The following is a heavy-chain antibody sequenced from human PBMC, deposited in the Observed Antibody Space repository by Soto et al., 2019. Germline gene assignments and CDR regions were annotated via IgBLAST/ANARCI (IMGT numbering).Heavy chain of an antibody. D-gene: IGHD2-15*01. J-gene: IGHJ5*01. CDR2: IYKSTTT. CDR3: ARGRYCLTGRCFPNWFDS. CDR1: GDSISTVDYF. V-gene: IGHV4-30-4*01. Sequence: PSETLSLTCSVSGDSISTVDYFWAWIRQHPGQALEYIGYIYKSTTTYYNPSFESRVAIPLDTSKSQFSLNVTSVTAADTAVYFCARGRYCLTGRCFPNWFDSWGQGTLVTVSS.